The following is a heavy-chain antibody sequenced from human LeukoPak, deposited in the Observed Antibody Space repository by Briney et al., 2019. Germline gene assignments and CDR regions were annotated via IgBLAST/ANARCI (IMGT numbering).Heavy chain of an antibody. CDR1: GYTFTSYA. J-gene: IGHJ4*02. D-gene: IGHD3-16*02. Sequence: ASVKVSCKASGYTFTSYAMNWVRQATGQGLEWMGWINTNTGNPTYAQGFTGRFVFSLDTSVSTAYLQISSLKAEDTAVYYCARVLWGSYRSALSDWGQGTLVTVSS. CDR2: INTNTGNP. V-gene: IGHV7-4-1*02. CDR3: ARVLWGSYRSALSD.